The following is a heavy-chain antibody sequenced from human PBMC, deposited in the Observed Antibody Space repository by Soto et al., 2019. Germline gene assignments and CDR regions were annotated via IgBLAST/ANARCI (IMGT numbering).Heavy chain of an antibody. D-gene: IGHD3-22*01. CDR2: IIPIFGTA. CDR3: ARGYYDSSGYPLVDY. CDR1: GGTFSSYA. J-gene: IGHJ4*02. V-gene: IGHV1-69*13. Sequence: SVKVSCKASGGTFSSYAISWVRQAPGQGLEWMGGIIPIFGTANYAQKFQGRVTITADESTSTAYMELSSLRSEDTAVYYCARGYYDSSGYPLVDYWGQGTLVTVSS.